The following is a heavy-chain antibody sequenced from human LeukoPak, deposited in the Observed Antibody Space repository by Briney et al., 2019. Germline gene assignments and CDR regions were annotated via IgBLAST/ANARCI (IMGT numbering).Heavy chain of an antibody. Sequence: SQTLSLTWTVSAGSLGSYYCGWVRQLAGKGLEWIGCIFSSGNTNYNPTLRSRVTMSVDTSRNQFSQKLSSVTAADTAVYYCARESVGYCSGGSCPYYFDCWGQGTLVTVSS. CDR2: IFSSGNT. J-gene: IGHJ4*02. D-gene: IGHD2-15*01. CDR3: ARESVGYCSGGSCPYYFDC. CDR1: AGSLGSYY. V-gene: IGHV4-4*07.